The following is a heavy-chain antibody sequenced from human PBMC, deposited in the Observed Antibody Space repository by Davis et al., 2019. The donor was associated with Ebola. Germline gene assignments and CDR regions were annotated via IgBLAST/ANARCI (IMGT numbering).Heavy chain of an antibody. CDR2: IYYTGNT. J-gene: IGHJ4*02. D-gene: IGHD3-16*01. CDR1: GVSIRTHY. V-gene: IGHV4-59*11. CDR3: AERGGSV. Sequence: PSETLSLTCTISGVSIRTHYWSWIRQPPGKGLEWFWSIYYTGNTNYNSSLNSRLTMPVDTSKNQLSLKLRSVPAADTAMYYCAERGGSVWGQGTLVAVSS.